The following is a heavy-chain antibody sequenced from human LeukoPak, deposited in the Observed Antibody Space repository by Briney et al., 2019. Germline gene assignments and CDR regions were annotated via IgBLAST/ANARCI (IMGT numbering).Heavy chain of an antibody. CDR3: ARDRSVDTAMFGHYYMDV. Sequence: SETLSLTCTVSGGSISSNSYYWGWIRQPPGKGLEWIGCIYYSGSTYYNPSLKSRVTISVDTSKNQFSLKLSSVTAADTAVYYCARDRSVDTAMFGHYYMDVWGKGTTVTISS. CDR2: IYYSGST. CDR1: GGSISSNSYY. D-gene: IGHD5-18*01. J-gene: IGHJ6*03. V-gene: IGHV4-39*02.